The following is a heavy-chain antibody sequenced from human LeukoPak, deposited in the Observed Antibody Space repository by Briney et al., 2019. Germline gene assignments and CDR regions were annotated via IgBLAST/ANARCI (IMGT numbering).Heavy chain of an antibody. J-gene: IGHJ4*02. D-gene: IGHD5-18*01. CDR2: IYYSGST. Sequence: SETLSLTCTVSGGSISSYYWSWIRQPPGKGLEWIGYIYYSGSTNYNPSLKSRVTISVDTSKNQFSLKLSSVTAADTAVYYCARSPYRLFYFDYWGQGTLVTVSS. CDR3: ARSPYRLFYFDY. CDR1: GGSISSYY. V-gene: IGHV4-59*12.